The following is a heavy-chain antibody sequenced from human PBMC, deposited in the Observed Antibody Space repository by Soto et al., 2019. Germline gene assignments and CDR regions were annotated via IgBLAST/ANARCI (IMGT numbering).Heavy chain of an antibody. CDR3: TTAPPPYCSSTSCFDDYYYYGMDV. V-gene: IGHV3-15*01. Sequence: GGSLRLSCAASGFTFSNAWMCWVRQAPGKGLEWVGRIKSKTDGGTTDYAAPVKGRFTISRDDSKNTLYLQMNSLKTEDTAVYYCTTAPPPYCSSTSCFDDYYYYGMDVWGQGTTVTVSS. CDR1: GFTFSNAW. CDR2: IKSKTDGGTT. J-gene: IGHJ6*02. D-gene: IGHD2-2*01.